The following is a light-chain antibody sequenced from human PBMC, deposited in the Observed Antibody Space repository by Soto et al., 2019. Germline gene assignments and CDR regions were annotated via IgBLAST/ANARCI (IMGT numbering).Light chain of an antibody. CDR3: QQYNTWPGWT. V-gene: IGKV3-15*01. CDR1: QSINSN. CDR2: GAS. Sequence: EVVMTQSPAALSVSPWERATLSCRASQSINSNLAWYQQKPGQAPRLLIYGASTLATGIPARFSGAGSGTDFTLTISSLQSEDFAVYYCQQYNTWPGWTFGQGTKVEIK. J-gene: IGKJ1*01.